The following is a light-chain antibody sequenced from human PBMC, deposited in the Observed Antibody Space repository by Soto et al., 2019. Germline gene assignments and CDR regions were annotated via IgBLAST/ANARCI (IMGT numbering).Light chain of an antibody. CDR3: SSYTNSSPFV. J-gene: IGLJ1*01. CDR2: DVS. CDR1: SSDVGGYNY. V-gene: IGLV2-14*01. Sequence: QSALTQPASVSGSPGQSITISCTGTSSDVGGYNYVSWYQQHPSKAPKLMIYDVSNWPSGVSNRFSGSKSGNTASLTISGLQAEDEADYYCSSYTNSSPFVFGTGTKVTVL.